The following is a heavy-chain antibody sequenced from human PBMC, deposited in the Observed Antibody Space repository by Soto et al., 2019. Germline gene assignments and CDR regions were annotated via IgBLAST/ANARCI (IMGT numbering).Heavy chain of an antibody. V-gene: IGHV3-23*01. CDR3: AKDRKYPRDHFHY. CDR2: ISPNGQGI. CDR1: GFSVTSNG. Sequence: GGSLRLSCGVCGFSVTSNGVSWVRQAPGKGLEWVSAISPNGQGIWYADSVKGRFTISRDIYRNLVFLQMDSLRDEDTAVYYCAKDRKYPRDHFHYWGQGNLVTVSS. J-gene: IGHJ4*02. D-gene: IGHD6-6*01.